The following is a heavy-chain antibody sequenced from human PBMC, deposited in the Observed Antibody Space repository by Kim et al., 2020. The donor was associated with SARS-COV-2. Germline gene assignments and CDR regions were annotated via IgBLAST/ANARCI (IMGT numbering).Heavy chain of an antibody. CDR1: GFTFDDYA. V-gene: IGHV3-9*01. J-gene: IGHJ6*02. D-gene: IGHD2-2*01. CDR2: ISWNSGSI. CDR3: AKDKGVVPAAEYGMDV. Sequence: GGSLRLSCAASGFTFDDYAMHWVRQAPGKGLEWVSGISWNSGSIGYADSVKGRFTISRDNAKNSLYLQMNSLRAEDTALYYCAKDKGVVPAAEYGMDVWGQGTTVTVSS.